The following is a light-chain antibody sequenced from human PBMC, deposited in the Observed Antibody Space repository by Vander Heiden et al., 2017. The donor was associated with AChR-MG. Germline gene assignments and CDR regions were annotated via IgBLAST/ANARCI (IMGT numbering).Light chain of an antibody. CDR3: SSYTSSSTWV. V-gene: IGLV2-14*01. CDR2: DVS. CDR1: SSDVGGYNY. J-gene: IGLJ3*02. Sequence: QSALTQPASVSGSPGQSITISCSGTSSDVGGYNYVSWYQQHPGKATKLMIYDVSNRPSGVSNRFSGSKSGNTASLTISWRQAEDEADYYCSSYTSSSTWVFGGGTKLTVL.